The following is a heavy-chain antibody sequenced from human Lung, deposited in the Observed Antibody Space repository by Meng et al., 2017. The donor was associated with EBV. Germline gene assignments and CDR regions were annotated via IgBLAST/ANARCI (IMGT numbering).Heavy chain of an antibody. CDR2: IYHSGST. V-gene: IGHV4-4*02. D-gene: IGHD6-19*01. J-gene: IGHJ4*02. CDR1: GGSISSSTW. Sequence: HGHLVGWGPVLWKPSGTRSLSFAVSGGSISSSTWLSWVRHPPGKGLEWIGEIYHSGSTNYNPSLKSRVTISVDKSKNQFSLNLSSVTAADTAVYYCARVGQWLPIDYWGQGTLVTVSS. CDR3: ARVGQWLPIDY.